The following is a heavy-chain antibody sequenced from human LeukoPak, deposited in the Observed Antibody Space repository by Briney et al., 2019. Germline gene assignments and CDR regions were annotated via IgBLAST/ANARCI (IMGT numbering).Heavy chain of an antibody. CDR1: GFTFSSYA. Sequence: PGGSLRLSCAASGFTFSSYAMHWVRQAPGKGLEWVAVISYDGSNKYYADSVKGRFTISGDNSKNTLYLQMNSLRAEDTAVYYCARARGMATGGFDYWGQGTLVTVSS. J-gene: IGHJ4*02. V-gene: IGHV3-30-3*01. CDR3: ARARGMATGGFDY. CDR2: ISYDGSNK. D-gene: IGHD5-24*01.